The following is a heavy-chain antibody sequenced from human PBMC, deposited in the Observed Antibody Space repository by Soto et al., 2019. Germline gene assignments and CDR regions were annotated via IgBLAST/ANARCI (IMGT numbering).Heavy chain of an antibody. CDR3: AKPSSADAFHI. J-gene: IGHJ3*02. CDR1: GLTFSSYA. V-gene: IGHV3-23*01. D-gene: IGHD2-2*01. CDR2: ISGSGGST. Sequence: PGGSLRLSCAASGLTFSSYAMSWVRQAPGKGLEWVSGISGSGGSTYYADSVRGRFTISRDNSKNTLYLQMNSLRAEDTAVYYCAKPSSADAFHIWGQGTMVTVS.